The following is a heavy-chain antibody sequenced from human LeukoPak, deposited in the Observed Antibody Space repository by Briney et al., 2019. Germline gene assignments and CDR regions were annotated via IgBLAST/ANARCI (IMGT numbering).Heavy chain of an antibody. CDR2: ISGSGGST. J-gene: IGHJ4*02. CDR3: ARDSGDIVVVPAAIY. CDR1: GFTFSSYA. Sequence: GGSLRLSCAASGFTFSSYAMSWVRQAPGKGLEWVSAISGSGGSTYYADSVKGRFTISRDNSKNTLYLQMNSLRAEDTAVNYCARDSGDIVVVPAAIYWGQGTLVTVSS. D-gene: IGHD2-2*01. V-gene: IGHV3-23*01.